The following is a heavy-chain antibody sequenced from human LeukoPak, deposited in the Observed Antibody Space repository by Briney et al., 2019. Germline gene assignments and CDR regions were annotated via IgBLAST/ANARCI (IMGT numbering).Heavy chain of an antibody. D-gene: IGHD5-18*01. CDR2: IIPIFGTA. CDR1: GGTFSSYA. V-gene: IGHV1-69*05. J-gene: IGHJ3*02. Sequence: SVKVSCKASGGTFSSYAISWVRQAPGQGLEWMGGIIPIFGTANYAQKFQGRVTITTDESTSTAYMELSSLRSEDTAVYYCAMAGYISDAFDIWGQGTMVTVSS. CDR3: AMAGYISDAFDI.